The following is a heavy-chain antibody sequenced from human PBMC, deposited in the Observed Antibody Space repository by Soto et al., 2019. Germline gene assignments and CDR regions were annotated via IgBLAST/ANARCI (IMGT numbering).Heavy chain of an antibody. J-gene: IGHJ6*02. CDR1: GGTFSSYA. D-gene: IGHD5-18*01. CDR3: ARADTAMVIDYYYGMDV. V-gene: IGHV1-69*12. CDR2: IIPIFGTA. Sequence: QVQLVQSGAEVKKPGSSVKVSCKASGGTFSSYAISWVRQAPGQGLEWMGGIIPIFGTANYAQKFQGRVTITADESTSTAYMELSSLRSEDTAVYYGARADTAMVIDYYYGMDVWGQGTTVTVSS.